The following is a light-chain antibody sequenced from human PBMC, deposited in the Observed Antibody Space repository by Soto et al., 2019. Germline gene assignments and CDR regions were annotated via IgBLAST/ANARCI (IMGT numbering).Light chain of an antibody. Sequence: ELVLKQSPRTLSFSPCERGTLSCSPSQSVSSSHVAWYQQRPGQAPRLLIYTASSRATGIPERFSGSGSGTDFTLTISRLEPEDFAVYYCQHYGVSLWTFGQGTKVDIK. CDR1: QSVSSSH. J-gene: IGKJ1*01. V-gene: IGKV3-20*01. CDR3: QHYGVSLWT. CDR2: TAS.